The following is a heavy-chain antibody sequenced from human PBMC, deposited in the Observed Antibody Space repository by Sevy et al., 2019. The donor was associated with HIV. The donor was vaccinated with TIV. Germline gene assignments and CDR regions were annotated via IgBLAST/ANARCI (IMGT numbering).Heavy chain of an antibody. CDR2: IIPIFGTA. Sequence: ASVKVSCKASGGTFSSYAISWVRQAPGQGLEWMGGIIPIFGTANYAQKFQGRVTITADESTSTAYMELSSLRSEDTAVYYCARGPQGAGYFDWLLLPYDYWGQGTLVTVSS. V-gene: IGHV1-69*13. CDR3: ARGPQGAGYFDWLLLPYDY. CDR1: GGTFSSYA. J-gene: IGHJ4*02. D-gene: IGHD3-9*01.